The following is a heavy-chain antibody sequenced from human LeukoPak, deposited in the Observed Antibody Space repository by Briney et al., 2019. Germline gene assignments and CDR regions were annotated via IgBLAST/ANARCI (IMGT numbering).Heavy chain of an antibody. CDR1: GFTFSSYG. Sequence: GGSLRLSCAASGFTFSSYGMHWVRQAPGKGLEWVAVIWYGGSNKYYADSVKGRFTISRDNSKNTLYLQMNSLRAEDTAVYYCASRLQIGGYDAFDIWGRGTMVTVSS. V-gene: IGHV3-33*08. D-gene: IGHD4-11*01. CDR3: ASRLQIGGYDAFDI. J-gene: IGHJ3*02. CDR2: IWYGGSNK.